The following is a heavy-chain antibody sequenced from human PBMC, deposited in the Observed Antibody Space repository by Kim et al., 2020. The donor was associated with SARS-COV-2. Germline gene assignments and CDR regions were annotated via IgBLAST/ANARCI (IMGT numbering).Heavy chain of an antibody. CDR3: ARLAYCGGDCYSDLDY. J-gene: IGHJ4*01. V-gene: IGHV4-61*05. D-gene: IGHD2-21*02. CDR1: GGSISSSSYY. Sequence: SENLSLTCTVSGGSISSSSYYWGWIRQPPGKGLEWIGYIYYSGSTNYNPSLKSRVTISVDTSKNQFSLKLSSVTAADTAVYYCARLAYCGGDCYSDLDY. CDR2: IYYSGST.